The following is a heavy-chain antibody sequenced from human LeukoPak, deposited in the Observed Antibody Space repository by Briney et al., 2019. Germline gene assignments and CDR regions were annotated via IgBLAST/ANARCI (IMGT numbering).Heavy chain of an antibody. CDR2: ISYDGSNK. V-gene: IGHV3-30-3*01. Sequence: PGGSLRLSCAASGFTYSSYAMHWVRQAPGKGLEWVAVISYDGSNKYYADSVKGRFTISRDNSKNTLYLQMNSLRAEDTAVYYCARAQFDILTGYPLEDWGQGTLVTVSS. D-gene: IGHD3-9*01. CDR1: GFTYSSYA. J-gene: IGHJ4*02. CDR3: ARAQFDILTGYPLED.